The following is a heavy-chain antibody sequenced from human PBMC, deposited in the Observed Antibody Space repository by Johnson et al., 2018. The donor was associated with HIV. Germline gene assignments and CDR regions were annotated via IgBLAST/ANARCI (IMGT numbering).Heavy chain of an antibody. CDR3: ARGGDDAFDI. CDR2: INWNGGST. Sequence: VQLVESGGGLVQPGGSLRLSCAASGFTFSSYAMSWVRQAPGKGLEWVSDINWNGGSTGYADSVKGRFTISRDNAKNSLYLQMNSLRAEDTAVYYWARGGDDAFDIWGQGTMVTVSS. V-gene: IGHV3-20*04. D-gene: IGHD7-27*01. J-gene: IGHJ3*02. CDR1: GFTFSSYA.